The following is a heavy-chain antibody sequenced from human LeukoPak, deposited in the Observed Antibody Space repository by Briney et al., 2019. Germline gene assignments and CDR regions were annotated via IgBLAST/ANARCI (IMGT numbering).Heavy chain of an antibody. CDR2: ISGSGGST. CDR3: AKDLAPRYSGYDWDYFDY. V-gene: IGHV3-23*01. J-gene: IGHJ4*02. D-gene: IGHD5-12*01. Sequence: GGSLRLSCAASGFTFSSYAMSWVRQAPGKGLEWVSAISGSGGSTYYADSVKGRFTISRDNSKNTLYLQMNSLRAEDTAVYYCAKDLAPRYSGYDWDYFDYWGQGTLVTVSS. CDR1: GFTFSSYA.